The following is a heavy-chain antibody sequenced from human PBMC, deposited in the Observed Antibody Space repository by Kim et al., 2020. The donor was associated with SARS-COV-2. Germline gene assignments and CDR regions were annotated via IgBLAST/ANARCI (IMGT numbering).Heavy chain of an antibody. CDR3: TRAALNWAGARVDY. J-gene: IGHJ4*02. V-gene: IGHV3-49*02. D-gene: IGHD3-10*01. Sequence: ASVKGRFTISRDDSKSIAYLQMNSLKTEDTAVYYCTRAALNWAGARVDYWGQGTLVTVSS.